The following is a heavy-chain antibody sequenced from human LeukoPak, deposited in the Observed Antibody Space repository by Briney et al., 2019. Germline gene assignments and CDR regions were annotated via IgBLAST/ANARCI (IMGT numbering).Heavy chain of an antibody. CDR3: ARGWYYDFWSGYYRWFDP. V-gene: IGHV1-8*01. Sequence: ASVKVSCKASGYTFTSYDINWVRQATGQGLEWMGWMNPNSGNTGYAQEFQGRVTMTRNTSISTAYMELSSLRSEDTAVYYCARGWYYDFWSGYYRWFDPWGQGTLVTVSS. D-gene: IGHD3-3*01. CDR2: MNPNSGNT. J-gene: IGHJ5*02. CDR1: GYTFTSYD.